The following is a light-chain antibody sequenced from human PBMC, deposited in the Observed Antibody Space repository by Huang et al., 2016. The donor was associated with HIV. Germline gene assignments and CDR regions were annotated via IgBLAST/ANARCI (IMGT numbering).Light chain of an antibody. CDR1: QAINSQ. Sequence: ATQLTQSPSSLSASVGDRVVITCRARQAINSQLAWYQQKPGRAPKLLIYDGSTLESGVPSRCSGSGSGTDFTLTISSLQPEDFATYYCQQFNNYPHFGGGTKVAIK. J-gene: IGKJ4*01. CDR2: DGS. V-gene: IGKV1D-13*01. CDR3: QQFNNYPH.